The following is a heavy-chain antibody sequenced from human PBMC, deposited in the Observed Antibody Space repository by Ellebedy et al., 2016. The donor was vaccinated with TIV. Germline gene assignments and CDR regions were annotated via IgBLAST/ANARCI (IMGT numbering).Heavy chain of an antibody. J-gene: IGHJ4*02. V-gene: IGHV5-10-1*01. CDR2: IDPSYSYT. CDR3: ARLEQNYDTVTGYLDTNYFDY. D-gene: IGHD3-9*01. Sequence: GESLKISCKGSGYSFTSYCLCLLRQMPGKVLEWMGRIDPSYSYTNYSPSFQGHVTISADNSISTAYLQWSSLKASDTAMYYCARLEQNYDTVTGYLDTNYFDYWGQGTLVTVSS. CDR1: GYSFTSYC.